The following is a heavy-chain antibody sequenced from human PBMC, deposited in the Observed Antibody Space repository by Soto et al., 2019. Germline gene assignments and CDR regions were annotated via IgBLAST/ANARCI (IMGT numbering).Heavy chain of an antibody. CDR1: GGSISSGGYY. J-gene: IGHJ4*02. V-gene: IGHV4-31*03. CDR2: IYYSGST. CDR3: ARDWDGYGYFDY. Sequence: QVQLQESGPGLVKPSQTLSLTCTVSGGSISSGGYYWSWIRQHPGKGLEWIGYIYYSGSTYYTPSLKSRVTIPVDTSKNQFSLKLSSVTAADTAVYYCARDWDGYGYFDYWGQGTLVSVSS. D-gene: IGHD3-22*01.